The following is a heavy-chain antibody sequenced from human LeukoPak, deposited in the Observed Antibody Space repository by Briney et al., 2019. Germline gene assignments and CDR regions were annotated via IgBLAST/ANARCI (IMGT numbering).Heavy chain of an antibody. D-gene: IGHD2-15*01. CDR3: ARGMLVAANWFDP. CDR1: GFTFSNYW. Sequence: PGGSLRLSCAASGFTFSNYWMTWVRQAPGKGLEWVANIKQDGSEKYYVDSVKGRFTISRDNAKSSLSLQMNNLRAEDTAVYYYARGMLVAANWFDPWGQGTLVTVSS. CDR2: IKQDGSEK. V-gene: IGHV3-7*04. J-gene: IGHJ5*02.